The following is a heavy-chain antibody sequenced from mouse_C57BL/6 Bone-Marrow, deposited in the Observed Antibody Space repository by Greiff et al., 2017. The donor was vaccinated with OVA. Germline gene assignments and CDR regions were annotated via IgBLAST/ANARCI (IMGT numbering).Heavy chain of an antibody. CDR3: ARRAYGNSWFAY. V-gene: IGHV1-78*01. CDR2: IYPRDGST. D-gene: IGHD2-1*01. J-gene: IGHJ3*01. Sequence: VKLMESDAELVKPGASVKLSCKVSGYTFTDHTIHWMKQRPEQGLEWIGYIYPRDGSTKYNEKFKGKATLTADKSSSTAYMQLNSLTSEDSAVYFCARRAYGNSWFAYWGQGTLVTVSA. CDR1: GYTFTDHT.